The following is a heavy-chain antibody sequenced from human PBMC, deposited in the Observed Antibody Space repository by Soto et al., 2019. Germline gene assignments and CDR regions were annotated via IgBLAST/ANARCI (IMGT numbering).Heavy chain of an antibody. V-gene: IGHV4-30-4*01. Sequence: TLSLTCTVSVGSISSADYYWSWIRQPPGKGLYWIGYIYYSGSTYYNPSLKSRVTISVDTSKNQFSLKLSSVTAADTAVYYCARGRNGAGGDYFDYWGQGTLVTVSS. CDR3: ARGRNGAGGDYFDY. D-gene: IGHD1-1*01. CDR1: VGSISSADYY. CDR2: IYYSGST. J-gene: IGHJ4*02.